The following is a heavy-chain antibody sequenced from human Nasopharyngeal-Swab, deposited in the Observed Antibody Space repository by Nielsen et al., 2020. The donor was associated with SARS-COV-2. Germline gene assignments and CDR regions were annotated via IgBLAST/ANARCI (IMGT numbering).Heavy chain of an antibody. J-gene: IGHJ4*02. V-gene: IGHV4-34*01. Sequence: SETLSLTCAVYGGSFSGYYWSWIRQPPGKGLEWIGEINHSGSTNYNPSLKSRVTISVDTSKNQFSLKLSSVTAADTAVYYCARRTGGRGFDYRGQGTLVTVSS. D-gene: IGHD3-16*01. CDR1: GGSFSGYY. CDR2: INHSGST. CDR3: ARRTGGRGFDY.